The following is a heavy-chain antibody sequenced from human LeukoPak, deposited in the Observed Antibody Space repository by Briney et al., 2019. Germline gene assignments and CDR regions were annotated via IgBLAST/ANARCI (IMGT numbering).Heavy chain of an antibody. V-gene: IGHV3-66*01. CDR2: IYSGGST. CDR1: GFTVSSNY. CDR3: ARTETSYDFWSGYYKDY. D-gene: IGHD3-3*01. J-gene: IGHJ4*02. Sequence: PGGSLRLSCAASGFTVSSNYMSWVRQAPGKGLEWVSVIYSGGSTYYADSVKGRFTISRDNSKNTLYLQMNSLRAEDTAVYYCARTETSYDFWSGYYKDYWGQGTLVTVSS.